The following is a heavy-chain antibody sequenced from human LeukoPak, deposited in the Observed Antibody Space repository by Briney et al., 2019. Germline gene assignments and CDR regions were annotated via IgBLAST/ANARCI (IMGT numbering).Heavy chain of an antibody. CDR1: GGSISSSSYY. D-gene: IGHD3-3*01. CDR3: ARGHNYDFWSGYYILGSEEGDAFDI. V-gene: IGHV4-39*01. CDR2: IYYSGST. J-gene: IGHJ3*02. Sequence: SETLSLTCTVSGGSISSSSYYWGWIRQPPGKGLEWIGSIYYSGSTYYNPSLKSRVTISVDTSKNQFSLKLSSVTAADTAVYYCARGHNYDFWSGYYILGSEEGDAFDIWGQGTMVTVSS.